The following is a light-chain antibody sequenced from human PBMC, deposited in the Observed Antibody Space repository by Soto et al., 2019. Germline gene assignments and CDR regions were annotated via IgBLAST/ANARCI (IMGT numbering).Light chain of an antibody. CDR1: SSDVGGYNY. J-gene: IGLJ1*01. V-gene: IGLV2-14*01. Sequence: TQPASVSGSPGQSITISCTGTSSDVGGYNYVSWYQQHPGKAPKLMIYDVSNRPSGVSNRFSGSKSGNTASLTISGLQAEDEADYYCSSYTSSSTLDVFGTGTKVTVL. CDR2: DVS. CDR3: SSYTSSSTLDV.